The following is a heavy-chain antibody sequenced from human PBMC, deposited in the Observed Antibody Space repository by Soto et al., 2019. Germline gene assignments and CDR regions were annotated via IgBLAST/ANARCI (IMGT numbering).Heavy chain of an antibody. D-gene: IGHD6-13*01. CDR3: AHRHDYRGSWDSGWLDP. Sequence: QITLKESGPTLVEPTQTLTLTCAFSGFSLSTSGVGVGWIRQPPGKALEWLAFIYWDDDKRYSPSLNTRLTIFKDTSKNQVLLIMTNMDPVDTATYYCAHRHDYRGSWDSGWLDPWGQGTLVTVSS. CDR2: IYWDDDK. J-gene: IGHJ5*02. V-gene: IGHV2-5*02. CDR1: GFSLSTSGVG.